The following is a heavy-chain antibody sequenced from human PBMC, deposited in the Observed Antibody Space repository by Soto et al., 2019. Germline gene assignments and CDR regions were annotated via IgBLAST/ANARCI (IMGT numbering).Heavy chain of an antibody. Sequence: ASVKVSCKASGYSFTDYHIHWVRQAPGQGLEWLGRINPKSGGTSTAQKFQGWVTMTTDTSMSTASMELTRLTSDDTAIYYCARGDSTDCSNGVCSFFYNHDMDVWG. V-gene: IGHV1-2*04. D-gene: IGHD2-8*01. CDR3: ARGDSTDCSNGVCSFFYNHDMDV. CDR2: INPKSGGT. CDR1: GYSFTDYH. J-gene: IGHJ6*02.